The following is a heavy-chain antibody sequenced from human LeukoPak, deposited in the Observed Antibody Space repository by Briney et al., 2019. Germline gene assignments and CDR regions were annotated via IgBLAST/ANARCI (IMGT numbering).Heavy chain of an antibody. Sequence: PGGCLRLSYAASGFTYHDYGMSWVPQAPGKGREGGSGLNWLGGSTTYADYVKGRFTISRDNAKNYLYMKMNSLGAEDTALYYCAREVAPPYYYYYYMDVWGKGTTVTVSS. J-gene: IGHJ6*03. CDR2: LNWLGGST. CDR3: AREVAPPYYYYYYMDV. V-gene: IGHV3-20*03. CDR1: GFTYHDYG.